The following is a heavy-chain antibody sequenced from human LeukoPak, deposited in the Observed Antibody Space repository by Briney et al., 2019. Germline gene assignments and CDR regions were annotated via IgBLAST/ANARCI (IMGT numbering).Heavy chain of an antibody. CDR3: ARANDYVWGSYRYYYYYYMDV. CDR1: GYTFTGYY. Sequence: ASVKVSCKASGYTFTGYYMRWVRQAPGQGLEWMGWLNPNSGGTNYAQKFQGRVTITRDTSISTAYMELSRLRSDDTAVYYCARANDYVWGSYRYYYYYYMDVWGKGTTVTVSS. J-gene: IGHJ6*03. D-gene: IGHD3-16*02. CDR2: LNPNSGGT. V-gene: IGHV1-2*02.